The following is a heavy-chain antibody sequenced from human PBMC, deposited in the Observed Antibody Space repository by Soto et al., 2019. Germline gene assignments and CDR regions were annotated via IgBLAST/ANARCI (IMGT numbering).Heavy chain of an antibody. D-gene: IGHD6-13*01. CDR1: GGSITSRSYY. CDR3: AITPVLAPGGSFNS. J-gene: IGHJ4*02. CDR2: VYSSGIT. V-gene: IGHV4-39*02. Sequence: SETLSLTCSVSGGSITSRSYYWGWISQPPGKGLAWIGSVYSSGITYYHPSLKSRVTISIDTSENHFSLRLSSVTSADTAVYYCAITPVLAPGGSFNSWGQGTLVTFSS.